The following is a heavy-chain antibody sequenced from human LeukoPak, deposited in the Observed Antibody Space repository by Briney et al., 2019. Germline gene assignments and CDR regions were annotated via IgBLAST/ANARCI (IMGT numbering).Heavy chain of an antibody. D-gene: IGHD3-3*01. J-gene: IGHJ5*02. CDR3: AKVLPIYFSPSSWFDP. CDR2: INSDGSST. Sequence: GGSLRLSCAASGFTFSSYWMHWVRQAPGKGLVWVSRINSDGSSTSYADSVKGRFTISRDNAENTLYLQMNGLRAEDTAIYYCAKVLPIYFSPSSWFDPWGQGTLVTVSS. CDR1: GFTFSSYW. V-gene: IGHV3-74*01.